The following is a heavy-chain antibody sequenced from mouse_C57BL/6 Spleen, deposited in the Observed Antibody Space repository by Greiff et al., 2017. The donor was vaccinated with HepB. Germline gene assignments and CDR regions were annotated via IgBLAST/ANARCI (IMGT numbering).Heavy chain of an antibody. CDR1: GYTFTSYW. J-gene: IGHJ1*03. CDR2: IHPNSGST. Sequence: QVQLQQPGAELVKPGASVKLSCKASGYTFTSYWMHWVKQRPGQGLEWIGMIHPNSGSTNYNEKFKSKATLTVDKSSSTAYMQLSSLTSEDSAVYYCARQGRRYWYFDVWGTGTTVTVSS. V-gene: IGHV1-64*01. D-gene: IGHD1-1*01. CDR3: ARQGRRYWYFDV.